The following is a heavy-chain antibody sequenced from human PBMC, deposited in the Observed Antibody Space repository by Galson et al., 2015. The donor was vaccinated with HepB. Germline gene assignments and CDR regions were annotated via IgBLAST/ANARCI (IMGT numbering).Heavy chain of an antibody. J-gene: IGHJ4*02. CDR1: GYSFSSYW. D-gene: IGHD2-21*01. CDR2: IDPGDSYT. V-gene: IGHV5-10-1*01. CDR3: ARHHIAVLPDTVDLGDY. Sequence: QSGAEVKKPGESLRISCKGFGYSFSSYWITWVRQMPGKGLEWMGRIDPGDSYTNYSPSFQGHVTISADKSTRTAYLQWSSLKASDTAMNYCARHHIAVLPDTVDLGDYWGQGTLVTVSS.